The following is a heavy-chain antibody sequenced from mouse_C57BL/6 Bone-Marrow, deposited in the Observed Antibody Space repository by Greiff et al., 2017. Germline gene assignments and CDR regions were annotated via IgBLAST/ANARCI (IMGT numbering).Heavy chain of an antibody. CDR2: ISDGGSYT. V-gene: IGHV5-4*01. Sequence: EVMLVESEGGLVKPGGSLKLSCAASGFTFSSYAMSWVRQTPEKRLEWVATISDGGSYTYYPDNVKGRFTISRDNAKNNLHLQMRHLKSEDTAMYYCARDRGVLFAYWGQGTLVTVSA. CDR1: GFTFSSYA. J-gene: IGHJ3*01. CDR3: ARDRGVLFAY.